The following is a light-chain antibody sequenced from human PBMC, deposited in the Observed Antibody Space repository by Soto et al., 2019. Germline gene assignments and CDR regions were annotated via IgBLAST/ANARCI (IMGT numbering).Light chain of an antibody. V-gene: IGKV1-5*03. CDR3: QQYNSFSLT. J-gene: IGKJ4*01. Sequence: DIQMTQSPSTLSGSVGDRVTITCRASQTISSWLAWYQQKPGKAPKLLIYKTSNLQSGVPSRFSGSGSGTEFSLTISSLQPDDFATYYCQQYNSFSLTFGGGTRVEVK. CDR1: QTISSW. CDR2: KTS.